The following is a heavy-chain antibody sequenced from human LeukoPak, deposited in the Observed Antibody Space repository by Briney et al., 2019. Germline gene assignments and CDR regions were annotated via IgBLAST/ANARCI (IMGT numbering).Heavy chain of an antibody. CDR2: INHSGRT. Sequence: SETLSLTCGVYGGSSSAYYWSWIRQPPGKGLEWIGEINHSGRTNYNPSPKSRVTISVDTSKNQFSLKLSSVTAADTAVYYCAXXXRYGRYDAFDIWGQGTMVTVSS. D-gene: IGHD4-17*01. J-gene: IGHJ3*02. CDR1: GGSSSAYY. CDR3: AXXXRYGRYDAFDI. V-gene: IGHV4-34*01.